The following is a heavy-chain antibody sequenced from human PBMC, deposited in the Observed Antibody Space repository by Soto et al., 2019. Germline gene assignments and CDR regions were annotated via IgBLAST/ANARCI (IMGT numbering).Heavy chain of an antibody. CDR2: IIPIFGTA. CDR3: AREGYSSSWYIWFDP. Sequence: ASVKVSCKASGGTFSRYAISWVRQAPGQGLEWMGGIIPIFGTANYAQKFQGRVTITADKSTSTAYMELSSLRSEDTAVYYCAREGYSSSWYIWFDPWGQGTLVTV. J-gene: IGHJ5*02. V-gene: IGHV1-69*06. CDR1: GGTFSRYA. D-gene: IGHD6-13*01.